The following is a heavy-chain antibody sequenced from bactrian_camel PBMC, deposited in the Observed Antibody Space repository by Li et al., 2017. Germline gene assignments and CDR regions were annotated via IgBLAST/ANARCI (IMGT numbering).Heavy chain of an antibody. CDR2: ITNNGGGRT. Sequence: HVQLVESGGGLVQPGGSLRLSCAAYGFPFRYYDMAWIRQVSGKGFEWVSNITNNGGGRTYYADSVKGRFTISKDDAKNTLYLQMNSLKTEDTGVYYCATDELILGWPRQYDFWGQGTQVTVS. J-gene: IGHJ4*01. CDR3: ATDELILGWPRQYDF. D-gene: IGHD5*01. V-gene: IGHV3S39*01. CDR1: GFPFRYYD.